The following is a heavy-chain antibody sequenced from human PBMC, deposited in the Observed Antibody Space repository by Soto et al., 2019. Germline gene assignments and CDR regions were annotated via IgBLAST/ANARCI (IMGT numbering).Heavy chain of an antibody. D-gene: IGHD2-2*02. V-gene: IGHV3-23*01. J-gene: IGHJ5*02. CDR1: GFTFSSYA. Sequence: GGSLRLSCSASGFTFSSYAMSWVRQAPGKGLEWVSAISGSGGSTYYADSVKGRFTISRDNSKNTLYLQMNSLRAEDTAVYYCAKSLHCSSTSCYTKGGFDPWGQGTLVTVSS. CDR3: AKSLHCSSTSCYTKGGFDP. CDR2: ISGSGGST.